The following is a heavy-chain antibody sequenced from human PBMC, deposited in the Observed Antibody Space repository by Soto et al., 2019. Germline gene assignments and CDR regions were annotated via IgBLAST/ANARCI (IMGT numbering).Heavy chain of an antibody. CDR2: ISAYNGHI. Sequence: QVQLVQSGPEVKKPGASVKVSCKAAGYTFTSYGISWVRQAPGQGLEWMGWISAYNGHIDYAQKFQGRVNMTTDTSTSTAYMELRSLRSDDTAVYYCARDPRITTLGVVINPPFDSWGQGTLVTVSS. D-gene: IGHD3-3*01. CDR1: GYTFTSYG. CDR3: ARDPRITTLGVVINPPFDS. J-gene: IGHJ4*02. V-gene: IGHV1-18*01.